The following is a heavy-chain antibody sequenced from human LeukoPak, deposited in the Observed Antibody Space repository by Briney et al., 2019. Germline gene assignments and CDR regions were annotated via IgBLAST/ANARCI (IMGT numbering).Heavy chain of an antibody. J-gene: IGHJ2*01. CDR1: GGSISSGSYY. V-gene: IGHV4-61*02. D-gene: IGHD7-27*01. Sequence: SETLSLTCTVSGGSISSGSYYWSWIRQPAGKGLEWIGRIYTSRSTNYNPSLKSRVTISVDTSKNQFSLKLSSVTAADTAVYYCARGANGNWGGEYWYFDLWGRGTLVTVSS. CDR2: IYTSRST. CDR3: ARGANGNWGGEYWYFDL.